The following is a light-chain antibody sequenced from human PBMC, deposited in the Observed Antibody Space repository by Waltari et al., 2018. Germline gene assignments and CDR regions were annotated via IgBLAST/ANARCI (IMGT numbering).Light chain of an antibody. CDR1: QSVLYSSNNKNY. V-gene: IGKV4-1*01. CDR2: WAS. Sequence: DIVMTQSPDSLAVSLGERVTINCKYSQSVLYSSNNKNYLAWYQQKTGQPPKLLIYWASTRKSGVPDEFSGSGSGTDFTLTIISLQAEDVAVYYCQQYYSTPPTFGQGTKVEIK. J-gene: IGKJ1*01. CDR3: QQYYSTPPT.